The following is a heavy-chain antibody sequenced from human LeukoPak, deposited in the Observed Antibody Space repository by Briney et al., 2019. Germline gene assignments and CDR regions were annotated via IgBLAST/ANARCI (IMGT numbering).Heavy chain of an antibody. CDR2: IYADGTT. Sequence: HPGGSLRLSCAASGFTFSSYSMNWVRQAPGRGLEWVSFIYADGTTYYADSVKGRFTISRDISKNEVYLQMNSLRPEDTAVYYCARDSYGDANFDSWGQGTLVTVSS. D-gene: IGHD4-17*01. CDR1: GFTFSSYS. V-gene: IGHV3-53*01. J-gene: IGHJ4*02. CDR3: ARDSYGDANFDS.